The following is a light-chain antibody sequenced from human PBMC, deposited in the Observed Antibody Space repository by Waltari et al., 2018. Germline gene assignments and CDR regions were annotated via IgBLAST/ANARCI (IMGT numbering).Light chain of an antibody. CDR1: SSDVGGYNY. CDR2: DGS. Sequence: QSALTQPRSVSGSPGQSVTISCTGTSSDVGGYNYVSWYQRHPGKAPKLMIYDGSNRLPGLPDRFSGSKSGNTGSLTIFGLQAEEEADYCCCSYAGSSTFKFGGGTKLTDL. J-gene: IGLJ3*02. V-gene: IGLV2-11*01. CDR3: CSYAGSSTFK.